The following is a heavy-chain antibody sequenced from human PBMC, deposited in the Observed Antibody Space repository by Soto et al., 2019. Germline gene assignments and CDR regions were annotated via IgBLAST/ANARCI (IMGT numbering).Heavy chain of an antibody. CDR3: AKGTRVHGYLTPSDYWYFDL. J-gene: IGHJ2*01. CDR2: ISGSGGST. V-gene: IGHV3-23*01. D-gene: IGHD5-12*01. Sequence: EVQLLESGGGLVQPGGSLRLSCAASGFTFRSYAMSWVRQAPGKGLEWVSAISGSGGSTYYADSVKGRFTISRDNSKNTLYLQMNSLRAEDTAVYYCAKGTRVHGYLTPSDYWYFDLWGRGTLVTVSS. CDR1: GFTFRSYA.